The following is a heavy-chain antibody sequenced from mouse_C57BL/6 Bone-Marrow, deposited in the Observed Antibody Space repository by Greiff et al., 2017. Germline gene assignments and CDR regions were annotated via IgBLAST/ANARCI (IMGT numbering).Heavy chain of an antibody. J-gene: IGHJ1*03. CDR2: INSDGGST. CDR3: ARASTMNWYFDV. CDR1: EYEFPSHD. D-gene: IGHD2-4*01. Sequence: EVKLMESGGGLVQPGESLKLSCESNEYEFPSHDMSWVRKTPEKRLELVAAINSDGGSTYYPDTMERRFIISRDNTKKTLYLQMSSLRSEDAALYYCARASTMNWYFDVWGTGTTVTVSS. V-gene: IGHV5-2*01.